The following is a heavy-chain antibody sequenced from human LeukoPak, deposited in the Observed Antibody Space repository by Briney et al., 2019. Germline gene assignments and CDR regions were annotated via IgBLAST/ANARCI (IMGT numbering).Heavy chain of an antibody. D-gene: IGHD4-17*01. CDR2: ISWNSGSI. CDR1: GFTFDDYA. CDR3: AKDFAPFDYGDQTGYFDY. V-gene: IGHV3-9*01. J-gene: IGHJ4*02. Sequence: PGGSLSLSCAASGFTFDDYAMHWVRQAPGKGLEWVSGISWNSGSIGYADSVKGRFTISRDNAKNSLYLQMNSLRAEDTALYYCAKDFAPFDYGDQTGYFDYWGQGTLVTVSS.